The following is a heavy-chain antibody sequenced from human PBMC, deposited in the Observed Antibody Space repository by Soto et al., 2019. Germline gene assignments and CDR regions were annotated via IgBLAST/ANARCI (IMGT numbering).Heavy chain of an antibody. CDR3: AGITMVRGVTNFDY. CDR2: IYYSGST. D-gene: IGHD3-10*01. J-gene: IGHJ4*02. V-gene: IGHV4-59*01. CDR1: GGSISSYY. Sequence: SETLSLTCTVSGGSISSYYWSWIRQPPGKGLEWIGYIYYSGSTNYNPSLKSRVTISVDTSKNQFSPKLSSVTAADTAVYYCAGITMVRGVTNFDYWGQGTLVTVSS.